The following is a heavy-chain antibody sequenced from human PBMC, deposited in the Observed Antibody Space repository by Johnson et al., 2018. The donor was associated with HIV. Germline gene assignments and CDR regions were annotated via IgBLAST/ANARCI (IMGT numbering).Heavy chain of an antibody. Sequence: VQLVESGGGLVQPGRSLRLSCAASGFTFDDYAMHWVRQAPGKGLEWVSAIGTAGDTYYPGSVKGRFTISRENAKNSLYLQMNSLRAGYTAVYYCARRADAFDIWGQGTMFTVSS. CDR1: GFTFDDYA. CDR2: IGTAGDT. J-gene: IGHJ3*02. V-gene: IGHV3-13*01. CDR3: ARRADAFDI.